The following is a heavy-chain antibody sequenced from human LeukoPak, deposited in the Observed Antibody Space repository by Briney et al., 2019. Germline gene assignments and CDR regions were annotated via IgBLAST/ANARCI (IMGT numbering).Heavy chain of an antibody. V-gene: IGHV4-39*02. J-gene: IGHJ4*02. CDR1: GGSISSSSYY. D-gene: IGHD3-9*01. CDR2: IYYSGST. CDR3: ARDPEYDILTGSLNDY. Sequence: SETLSLTCTVSGGSISSSSYYWGWIRQPPGKGLEWIGSIYYSGSTYYNPSLKSRVTISVDTSKNQFSLKLSSVTAADTAVYYCARDPEYDILTGSLNDYWGQGTLVTVSS.